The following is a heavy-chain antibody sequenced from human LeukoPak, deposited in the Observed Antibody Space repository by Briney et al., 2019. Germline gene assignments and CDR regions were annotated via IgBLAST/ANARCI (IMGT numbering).Heavy chain of an antibody. CDR3: ARGLYYGSGSNY. CDR2: FYHGGST. CDR1: GYSISTGYY. D-gene: IGHD3-10*01. V-gene: IGHV4-38-2*02. J-gene: IGHJ4*02. Sequence: PSETLSLTCTVSGYSISTGYYWDWIRQPPGKGLEWIGTFYHGGSTYYNPSLKSRVTISVDTSKNQFSLKLSSVTAADTAVYYCARGLYYGSGSNYWGQGTLVTVSS.